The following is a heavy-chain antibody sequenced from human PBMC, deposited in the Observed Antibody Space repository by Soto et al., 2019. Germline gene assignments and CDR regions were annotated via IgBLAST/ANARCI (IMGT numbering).Heavy chain of an antibody. J-gene: IGHJ6*02. CDR3: ARHNFARIAAAATSYYYYGMDV. Sequence: SETLSLTCAVSGGSISSTNWWTWVRQPPGKGLEWIAEVYHSGSTNYNPSLKSRVTISVDKSKNQFSLRLSSVTAADTAVYFCARHNFARIAAAATSYYYYGMDVWGQGTTVTVSS. CDR1: GGSISSTNW. D-gene: IGHD6-13*01. CDR2: VYHSGST. V-gene: IGHV4-4*02.